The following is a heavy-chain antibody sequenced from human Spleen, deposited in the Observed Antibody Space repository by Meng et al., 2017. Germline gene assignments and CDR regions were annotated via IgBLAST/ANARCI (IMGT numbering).Heavy chain of an antibody. CDR3: ARVAGETTAFDY. J-gene: IGHJ4*02. D-gene: IGHD4-17*01. V-gene: IGHV3-21*01. CDR2: ISSSSSYI. CDR1: GFTFSSYS. Sequence: GESLKISCAASGFTFSSYSMNWVRQAPGKGLEWVSSISSSSSYIYYADSVKGRFTISRDNAKNSLYLQMNSLRAEDTAVYYCARVAGETTAFDYWGQGTLVTVSS.